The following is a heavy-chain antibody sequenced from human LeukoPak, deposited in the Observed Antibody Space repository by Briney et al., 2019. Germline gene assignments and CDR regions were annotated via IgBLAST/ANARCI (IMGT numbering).Heavy chain of an antibody. J-gene: IGHJ4*02. CDR1: GGSISSGGYS. CDR3: ARGYSGYDTDY. Sequence: PSQTLSLTCAVSGGSISSGGYSWSWIRQPPGKGLEWIGYIYHSGSTYYNPSLKSRVTISVDRSKNQFSLKLSSVTAADTAVYYCARGYSGYDTDYWGQGTLVTVSS. CDR2: IYHSGST. D-gene: IGHD5-12*01. V-gene: IGHV4-30-2*01.